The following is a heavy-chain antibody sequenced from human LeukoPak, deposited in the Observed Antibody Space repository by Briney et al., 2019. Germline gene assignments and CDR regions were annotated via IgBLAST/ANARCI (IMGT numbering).Heavy chain of an antibody. CDR1: GFTFSSYW. J-gene: IGHJ4*02. V-gene: IGHV3-7*01. CDR3: ARDAYDFWSTLRFDFDY. D-gene: IGHD3-3*01. Sequence: GGSLRLSCAASGFTFSSYWMSWVRQAPGKGLEWVANIKQDGSEKYYVDSVKGRFTISRDNAKNSLYLQMNSLRAEDTAVYYCARDAYDFWSTLRFDFDYWGQGTLVTVSS. CDR2: IKQDGSEK.